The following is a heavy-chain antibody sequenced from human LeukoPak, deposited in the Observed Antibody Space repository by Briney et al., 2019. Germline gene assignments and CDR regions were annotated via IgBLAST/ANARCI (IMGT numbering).Heavy chain of an antibody. V-gene: IGHV5-51*01. CDR1: GYSFTSYW. CDR3: ARQGDYGGIFDAFDI. CDR2: IYPGDSDT. D-gene: IGHD4-23*01. J-gene: IGHJ3*02. Sequence: GGSLKISCKGSGYSFTSYWIGWVRQMPGKGLEWMGIIYPGDSDTRYSPSFQGQVTISADKSISTAYLQWSSLKASDTAMYYCARQGDYGGIFDAFDIWGQGTMVTVSS.